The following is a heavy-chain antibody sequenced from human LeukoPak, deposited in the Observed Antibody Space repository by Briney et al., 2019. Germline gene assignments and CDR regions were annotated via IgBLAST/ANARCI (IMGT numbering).Heavy chain of an antibody. J-gene: IGHJ5*02. CDR3: AITLPGYSSGWYRKRWFDP. CDR2: IYYRGITNYNPSGGSP. D-gene: IGHD6-19*01. CDR1: GGPISSYY. Sequence: SETISLTCTVSGGPISSYYWSWIRQPPGKGLEWIGYIYYRGITNYNPSGGSPDYNPSLKSRVTISVDTSKNQFSPKLSSVTAADTAVYYCAITLPGYSSGWYRKRWFDPWGQGTLLTVSS. V-gene: IGHV4-59*12.